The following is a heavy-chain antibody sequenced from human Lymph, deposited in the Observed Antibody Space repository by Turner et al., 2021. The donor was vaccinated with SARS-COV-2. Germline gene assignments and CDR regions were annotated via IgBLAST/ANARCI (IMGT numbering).Heavy chain of an antibody. CDR1: GFTFSTYA. Sequence: QVQLVESGGGVVQPGRSLRLPCAAYGFTFSTYAIYWVRQAPGKGLGWGAVISYDGSNKYYADSVKGRFTIARDNSKNTLYLQMNSLRAEDTAVYYCARYASGGYFYYGMDVWGQGTTVTVSS. V-gene: IGHV3-30*04. CDR3: ARYASGGYFYYGMDV. D-gene: IGHD3-10*01. CDR2: ISYDGSNK. J-gene: IGHJ6*02.